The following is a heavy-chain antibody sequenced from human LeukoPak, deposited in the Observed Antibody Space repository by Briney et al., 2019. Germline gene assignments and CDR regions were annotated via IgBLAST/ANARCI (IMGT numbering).Heavy chain of an antibody. CDR2: IYNTGRV. CDR1: GGSFSSSSYY. V-gene: IGHV4-61*02. Sequence: SETLSLTCTVSGGSFSSSSYYWSWIRQPAGKGLEWIGRIYNTGRVTYNPSLEGRVTISIDTSKNHFSLQLTSVTAADTAVYFCASGDFDCWGQGTLVTVSS. J-gene: IGHJ4*02. CDR3: ASGDFDC.